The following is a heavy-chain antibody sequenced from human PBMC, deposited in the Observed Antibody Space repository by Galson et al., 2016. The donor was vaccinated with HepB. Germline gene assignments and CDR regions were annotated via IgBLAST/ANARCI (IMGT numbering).Heavy chain of an antibody. J-gene: IGHJ6*02. V-gene: IGHV3-48*01. CDR1: GFRFSDYN. D-gene: IGHD3-10*01. Sequence: SLRLSCAASGFRFSDYNMNWVRQAPGRGLEWVAYISASSGTIYYADSVKGRFTTSRDNANNSLSLQMNSLRAEDTAFYYCARPYTYCFGSGSYFDVLHYGMDVLGQGTTVTVSS. CDR3: ARPYTYCFGSGSYFDVLHYGMDV. CDR2: ISASSGTI.